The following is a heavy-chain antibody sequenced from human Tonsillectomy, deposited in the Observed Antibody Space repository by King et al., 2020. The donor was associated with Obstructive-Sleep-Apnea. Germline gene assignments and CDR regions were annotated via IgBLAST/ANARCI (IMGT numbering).Heavy chain of an antibody. CDR2: IYYSGNT. CDR1: GGSISSSSYY. J-gene: IGHJ6*02. CDR3: ARASDSLGFYYYGMDV. V-gene: IGHV4-39*07. D-gene: IGHD3-22*01. Sequence: QLQLQESGPGLVKPSETLSLTCTVSGGSISSSSYYWGWIRQPPGKGLEWIGSIYYSGNTYYNASLKSRVTISVDTSKNQFSLKLSSLTAADTAVYYCARASDSLGFYYYGMDVWGQGTTVTVSS.